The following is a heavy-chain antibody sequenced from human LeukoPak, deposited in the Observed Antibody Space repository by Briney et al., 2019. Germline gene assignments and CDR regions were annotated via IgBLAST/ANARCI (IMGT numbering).Heavy chain of an antibody. CDR3: ARHGHCTNGVCYSNYYYYVDV. J-gene: IGHJ6*03. Sequence: GESLKISCKGSGYSFTSYWIGWVRQMPGKGLEWMGIIYPDDSDTRYSPSFEGQVIISVDKSISTAYLQWSSLKASDTATYYCARHGHCTNGVCYSNYYYYVDVWDKGTTVTVSS. D-gene: IGHD2-8*01. V-gene: IGHV5-51*01. CDR2: IYPDDSDT. CDR1: GYSFTSYW.